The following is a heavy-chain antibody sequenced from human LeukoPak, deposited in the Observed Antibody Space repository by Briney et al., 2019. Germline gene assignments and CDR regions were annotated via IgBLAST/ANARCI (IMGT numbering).Heavy chain of an antibody. CDR3: AKDHANTPVVTN. V-gene: IGHV3-23*01. CDR1: SFTFSSYV. J-gene: IGHJ4*02. D-gene: IGHD2-21*02. CDR2: VSTTGGST. Sequence: GGSLRLSCGASSFTFSSYVMSWVRQAPGKGLEWVSTVSTTGGSTYYADSVKGRFTISRDNSKNTVYLQMNSLRAEDTAVYYCAKDHANTPVVTNWGQGILVSVSS.